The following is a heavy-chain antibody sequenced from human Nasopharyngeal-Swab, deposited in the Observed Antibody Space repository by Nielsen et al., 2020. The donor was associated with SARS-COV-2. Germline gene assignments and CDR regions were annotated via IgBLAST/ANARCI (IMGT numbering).Heavy chain of an antibody. V-gene: IGHV3-30*18. CDR1: GFTFSSYG. J-gene: IGHJ4*02. CDR2: ISYDGSNK. D-gene: IGHD3-22*01. Sequence: GGSLRLSWAASGFTFSSYGMHWVRQAPGKGLERVAVISYDGSNKYYADSVKGRFTISRDNSKNTLYLQMNSLRAEDTAVYYCAKDYSYYDSSGYPITFDYWGQGTLVTVSS. CDR3: AKDYSYYDSSGYPITFDY.